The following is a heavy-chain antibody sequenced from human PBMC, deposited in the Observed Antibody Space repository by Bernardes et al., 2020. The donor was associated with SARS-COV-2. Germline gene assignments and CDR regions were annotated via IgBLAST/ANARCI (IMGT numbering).Heavy chain of an antibody. V-gene: IGHV3-23*01. D-gene: IGHD3-3*01. CDR3: AKWRGYYPYYYSYGMDV. CDR2: ISGSGGTT. J-gene: IGHJ6*02. Sequence: GGSLRLSCAASGFTFSNYAMSWVRQAPGEGLEWVSAISGSGGTTDYADSVKGRFTISRDNSKNTLYLQMNSLRAEDTAVYYCAKWRGYYPYYYSYGMDVWGQGTTVTVSS. CDR1: GFTFSNYA.